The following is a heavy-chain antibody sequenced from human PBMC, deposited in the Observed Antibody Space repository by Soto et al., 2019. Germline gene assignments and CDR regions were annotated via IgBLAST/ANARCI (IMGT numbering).Heavy chain of an antibody. Sequence: EVQLVESGGGLVKPGGSLRLSCAASGFTFSSYSMNWVRQAPGKGLEWVSSISSSSSYIYYADSVKGRFTISRDNAKNSRYLQMNRRGAEDTAVYYCASNSGYEDGDYWGQGTLVTVSS. CDR2: ISSSSSYI. CDR3: ASNSGYEDGDY. CDR1: GFTFSSYS. D-gene: IGHD5-12*01. J-gene: IGHJ4*02. V-gene: IGHV3-21*01.